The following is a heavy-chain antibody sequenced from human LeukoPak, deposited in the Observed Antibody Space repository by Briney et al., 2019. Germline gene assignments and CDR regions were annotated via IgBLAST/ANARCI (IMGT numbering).Heavy chain of an antibody. Sequence: ASVKVSCKASGGTFGNNAISWLRQAPAEGLEWMGDIITILDTANYAQKFQGRVTITADESESTAYMEMSSLRSDDTAVYYCARGVGWDIVDQNYYMDVWGKGTTVTVSS. CDR2: IITILDTA. CDR3: ARGVGWDIVDQNYYMDV. CDR1: GGTFGNNA. D-gene: IGHD5-12*01. V-gene: IGHV1-69*13. J-gene: IGHJ6*03.